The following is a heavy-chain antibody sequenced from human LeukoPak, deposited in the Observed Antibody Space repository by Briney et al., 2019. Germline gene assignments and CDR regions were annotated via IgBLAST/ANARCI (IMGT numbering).Heavy chain of an antibody. Sequence: GGSLRLSCAASGFTFSSYAMHWVRQAPGKGLEWVAVISYDGRNKYYADSVKGRFTISRDNSKNTLYLQMNSLRAEDTAVYYCARSRRGYCSSTSCPQTPNYYYYGMDVWGQGTTVTVSS. CDR1: GFTFSSYA. CDR2: ISYDGRNK. CDR3: ARSRRGYCSSTSCPQTPNYYYYGMDV. V-gene: IGHV3-30*04. J-gene: IGHJ6*02. D-gene: IGHD2-2*01.